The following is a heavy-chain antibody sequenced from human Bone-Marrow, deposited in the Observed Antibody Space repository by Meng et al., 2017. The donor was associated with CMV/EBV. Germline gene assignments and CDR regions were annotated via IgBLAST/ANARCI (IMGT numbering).Heavy chain of an antibody. V-gene: IGHV3-48*03. Sequence: GESLKISCAASGFTFSSYEMNWVRQAPGKGLEWVSYISSSGSTIYYADSVKGRFTISRDNAKNSLYLQMNSLRAEDTAVYYCARDYDFWSGYYERRGDGMDVWGQRTTVTVSS. CDR1: GFTFSSYE. D-gene: IGHD3-3*01. J-gene: IGHJ6*02. CDR2: ISSSGSTI. CDR3: ARDYDFWSGYYERRGDGMDV.